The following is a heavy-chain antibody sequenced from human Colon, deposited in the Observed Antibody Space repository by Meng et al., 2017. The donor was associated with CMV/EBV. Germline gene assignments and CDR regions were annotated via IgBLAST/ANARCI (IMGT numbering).Heavy chain of an antibody. V-gene: IGHV3-74*01. Sequence: LSCAASGFTFSSYWMHWVRQAPGKGLVWVSRINSDGSSTSYADSVKGRFTISRDNAKNTLYLQMNSLRAEDTAVYYCARDSSSYYFDYWGQGTLVTVSS. CDR3: ARDSSSYYFDY. CDR2: INSDGSST. CDR1: GFTFSSYW. J-gene: IGHJ4*02. D-gene: IGHD6-6*01.